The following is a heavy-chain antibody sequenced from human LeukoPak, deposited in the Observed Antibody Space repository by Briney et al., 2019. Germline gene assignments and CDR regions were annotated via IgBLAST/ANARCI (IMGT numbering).Heavy chain of an antibody. CDR3: AKGVRLWFAFYFDY. V-gene: IGHV3-23*01. CDR2: ISGNGYNT. J-gene: IGHJ4*02. Sequence: GGSLRLSCAGSGFTLGSYTMSWVRQAPGKGLEWVSAISGNGYNTYYADSVKGRFTISSESSENTLYLQMHNLRAEDTAVYYCAKGVRLWFAFYFDYWGQGTLVTVSS. CDR1: GFTLGSYT. D-gene: IGHD3-10*01.